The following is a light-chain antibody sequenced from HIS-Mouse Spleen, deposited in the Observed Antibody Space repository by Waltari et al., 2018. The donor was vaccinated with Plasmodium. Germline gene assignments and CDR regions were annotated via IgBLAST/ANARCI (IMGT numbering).Light chain of an antibody. Sequence: SYELTQPPSVSVSPGQTASITCSGDNSGDKYACWYQQKPGQSPVLVIYQDSKRPSGIPERFSGSNSGNTATLTISGTQAMDEADYYCQAWDSSTDYVFGTGTKVTVL. CDR3: QAWDSSTDYV. V-gene: IGLV3-1*01. J-gene: IGLJ1*01. CDR1: NSGDKY. CDR2: QDS.